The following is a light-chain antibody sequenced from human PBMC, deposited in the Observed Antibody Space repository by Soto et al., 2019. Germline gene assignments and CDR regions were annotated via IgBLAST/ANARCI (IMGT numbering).Light chain of an antibody. Sequence: QSALTQPRSVCGSPGQTVTISCTGTSSDVGEYNYVSWYQKYPGKAPKVMIYDVIKRPSGVPERFSGAKSGNTASLTISGLQGEDEADYYCQSYDSSLTGSYAFGTGTKVTVL. V-gene: IGLV2-11*01. J-gene: IGLJ1*01. CDR1: SSDVGEYNY. CDR3: QSYDSSLTGSYA. CDR2: DVI.